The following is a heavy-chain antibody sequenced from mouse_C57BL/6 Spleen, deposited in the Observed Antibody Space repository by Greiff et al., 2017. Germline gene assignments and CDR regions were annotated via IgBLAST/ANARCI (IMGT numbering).Heavy chain of an antibody. CDR3: ARPYEYYFDY. V-gene: IGHV1-55*01. CDR1: GYTFTSYW. Sequence: QVHVKQPGAELVKPGASVKMSCKASGYTFTSYWITWVKQRPGQGLEWIGDIYPGSGSTNYNEKFKSKATLTVDTSSSTAYMQLSSLTSEDSAVYYCARPYEYYFDYWGQGTTLTVSS. J-gene: IGHJ2*01. CDR2: IYPGSGST. D-gene: IGHD2-3*01.